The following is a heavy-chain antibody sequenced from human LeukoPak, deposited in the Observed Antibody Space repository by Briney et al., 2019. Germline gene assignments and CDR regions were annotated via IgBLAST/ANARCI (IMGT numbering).Heavy chain of an antibody. D-gene: IGHD3-10*01. J-gene: IGHJ5*02. Sequence: GGSLRLSCAASGFTFSSYWMSWVRQAPGKGLGWEANIKQDGSEKYYVDSVKGRFTISRDNAKNSLYLQMNSLRAEDTAVYYCAREDVWFGEWNWFDPWGQGTLVTVSS. CDR3: AREDVWFGEWNWFDP. CDR1: GFTFSSYW. V-gene: IGHV3-7*01. CDR2: IKQDGSEK.